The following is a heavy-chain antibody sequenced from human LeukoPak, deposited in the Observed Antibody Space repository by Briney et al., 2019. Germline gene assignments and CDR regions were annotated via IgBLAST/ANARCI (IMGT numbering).Heavy chain of an antibody. CDR2: ISGSGGST. Sequence: GGSLRLSCAASGFTFSSYAMSWVRQAPGKGLEWVSAISGSGGSTYYADSVKGRLTISRDNSKNTLYLQMNSLRAEDTAVYYCAKDLGYCSSTSCSGGDYWGQGTLVTVSS. V-gene: IGHV3-23*01. CDR3: AKDLGYCSSTSCSGGDY. D-gene: IGHD2-2*01. CDR1: GFTFSSYA. J-gene: IGHJ4*02.